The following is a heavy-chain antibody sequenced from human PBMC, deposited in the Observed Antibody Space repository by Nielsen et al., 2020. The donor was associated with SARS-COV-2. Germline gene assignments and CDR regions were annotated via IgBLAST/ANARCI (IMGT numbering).Heavy chain of an antibody. D-gene: IGHD2-15*01. Sequence: GESLNISCAASGFTFSSYEMNWVRQAPGKGLEWVSYISSSGSTIYYADSVKGRFTISRDNAKNSLYLQMNSLRAEDTAVYYCAREVVAATNPTNWFDPWGQGTLVTVSS. J-gene: IGHJ5*02. CDR2: ISSSGSTI. CDR1: GFTFSSYE. V-gene: IGHV3-48*03. CDR3: AREVVAATNPTNWFDP.